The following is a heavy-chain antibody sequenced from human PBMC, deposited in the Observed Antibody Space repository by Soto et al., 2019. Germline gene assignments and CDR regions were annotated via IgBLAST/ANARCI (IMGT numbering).Heavy chain of an antibody. J-gene: IGHJ3*02. Sequence: QVQLVQSAAEVKKPGASVKVSCKASGYTFTSYYMRWVRQAPGQGLEWMGIINPSGGSTSYAQKFQGRVTMTRDTSTSTVYMELSSLRSEDTAVYYCARDTMIVGEGDAFDIWGQGTMVTVSS. CDR1: GYTFTSYY. CDR2: INPSGGST. D-gene: IGHD3-22*01. V-gene: IGHV1-46*01. CDR3: ARDTMIVGEGDAFDI.